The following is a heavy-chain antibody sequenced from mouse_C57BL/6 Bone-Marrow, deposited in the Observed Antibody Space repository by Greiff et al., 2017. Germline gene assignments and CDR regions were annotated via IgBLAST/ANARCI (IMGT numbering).Heavy chain of an antibody. CDR1: GFSFNTYA. V-gene: IGHV10-1*01. Sequence: EVQRVEPGGGLVQPKGSLKLSCAASGFSFNTYAMNWVRQAPGKGLEWVARIIRKSINYATYYADSVKDRFTISRDDSESMLYLQMNNLRAEDTAMYCCVKPPMDYWGKGTSVTVSS. J-gene: IGHJ4*01. CDR3: VKPPMDY. CDR2: IIRKSINYAT.